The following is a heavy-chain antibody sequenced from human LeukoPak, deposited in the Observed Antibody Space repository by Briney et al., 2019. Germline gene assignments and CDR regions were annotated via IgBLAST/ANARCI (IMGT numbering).Heavy chain of an antibody. CDR2: ITESGGDT. CDR3: VKGGGSSRSYYFDL. V-gene: IGHV3-23*01. CDR1: GLRLRYYP. Sequence: GDPLRLPCAPSGLRLRYYPMIWVRQAPGKGLEWVSAITESGGDTFHADSVKGRFSSTRDNVKNTQYMDVNSLRAEDTAVYYGVKGGGSSRSYYFDLWGQGTLVTVSS. D-gene: IGHD6-13*01. J-gene: IGHJ4*02.